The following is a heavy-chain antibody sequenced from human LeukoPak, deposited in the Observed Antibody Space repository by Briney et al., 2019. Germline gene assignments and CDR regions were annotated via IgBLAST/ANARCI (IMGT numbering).Heavy chain of an antibody. J-gene: IGHJ4*02. Sequence: SETLSLTCTVSGGSINSYYWNWIRQPPGKGLEWIGYIYYSGSTNCNPSLKSRVTISLDTSKNQFSLKLTSVTAADTAVYYCARDQRFTYWGQGTLATVSS. CDR2: IYYSGST. V-gene: IGHV4-59*01. CDR1: GGSINSYY. D-gene: IGHD5-24*01. CDR3: ARDQRFTY.